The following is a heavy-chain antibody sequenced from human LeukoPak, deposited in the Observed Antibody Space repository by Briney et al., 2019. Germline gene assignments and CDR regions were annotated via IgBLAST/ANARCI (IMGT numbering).Heavy chain of an antibody. CDR1: AYTFSDHY. J-gene: IGHJ4*02. V-gene: IGHV1-2*02. CDR2: FHPSSGGA. CDR3: AIKKIRGNPFDY. D-gene: IGHD3-10*01. Sequence: GASVKVSCKAPAYTFSDHYVHWVRQAPGQGLEWMGWFHPSSGGAGYAQKFQGRVTMTRDTSISTAYMQLTRLTSDDTAVYYCAIKKIRGNPFDYWGQGTLVTVPS.